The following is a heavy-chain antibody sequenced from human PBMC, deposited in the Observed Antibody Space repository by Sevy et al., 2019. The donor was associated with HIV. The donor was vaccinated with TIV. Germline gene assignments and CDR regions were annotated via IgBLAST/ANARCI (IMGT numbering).Heavy chain of an antibody. CDR1: GFTFSSYS. CDR3: ARGQGDVPPLLLYMDV. J-gene: IGHJ6*03. CDR2: ISSSSSYI. V-gene: IGHV3-21*01. Sequence: GGSLRLSCAASGFTFSSYSMNWVRQAPGKGLEWVSSISSSSSYIYYADSVKGRFTISRDNAKNSLYLQMNSLRAEDTAVYYCARGQGDVPPLLLYMDVWGKGTTVTVSS. D-gene: IGHD2-15*01.